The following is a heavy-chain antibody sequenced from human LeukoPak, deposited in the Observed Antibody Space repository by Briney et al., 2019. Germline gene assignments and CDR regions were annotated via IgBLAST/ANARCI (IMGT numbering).Heavy chain of an antibody. CDR3: AKEPRWEQLHSFDI. Sequence: GGSLRLSCAASGFAFPTYAMMWVRQVPGKGLEWVSSIRVSDGARFYADSVKGRFTMSRDNPKNTLFLQMNSLRPEDTAVYYCAKEPRWEQLHSFDIWGQGTTVTVSS. CDR2: IRVSDGAR. V-gene: IGHV3-23*01. CDR1: GFAFPTYA. D-gene: IGHD1/OR15-1a*01. J-gene: IGHJ3*02.